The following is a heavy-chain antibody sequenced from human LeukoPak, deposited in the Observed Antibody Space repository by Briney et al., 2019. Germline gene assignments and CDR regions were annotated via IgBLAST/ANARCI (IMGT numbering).Heavy chain of an antibody. CDR2: INSDGSSP. D-gene: IGHD6-13*01. J-gene: IGHJ4*02. CDR1: GFTFSTYW. V-gene: IGHV3-74*01. Sequence: GGSLRLSCAASGFTFSTYWMHWVRQAPGKGLVWVSCINSDGSSPSYADSVKGRFTISRDNAKNTVYLQMNSLRAEDTAVYYCARVIGSSWYYFDYWGQGTLVTVSS. CDR3: ARVIGSSWYYFDY.